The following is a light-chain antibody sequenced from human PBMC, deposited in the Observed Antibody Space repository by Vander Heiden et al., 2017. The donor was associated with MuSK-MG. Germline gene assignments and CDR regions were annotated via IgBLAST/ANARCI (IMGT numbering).Light chain of an antibody. J-gene: IGKJ2*01. CDR2: AAS. CDR1: QGISSY. Sequence: AIRMTQSPSSFSASTGDRVTITCRASQGISSYLAWYQQKPGKAPKLLIYAASTLQSGVTSRFSGSGSGTDFTLTISCLQSEDFATYYCQQYYSDPPMYTFGQGTKLEIK. V-gene: IGKV1-8*01. CDR3: QQYYSDPPMYT.